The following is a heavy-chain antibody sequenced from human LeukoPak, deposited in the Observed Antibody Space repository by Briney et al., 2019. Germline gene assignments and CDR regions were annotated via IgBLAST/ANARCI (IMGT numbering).Heavy chain of an antibody. CDR2: ISSSSSYI. CDR1: GFTFSSYS. CDR3: ARDKQPYDSSGELGY. D-gene: IGHD3-22*01. V-gene: IGHV3-21*01. Sequence: GGSLRLSCAASGFTFSSYSMNWVRQAPGKGLEWVSSISSSSSYIYYADSVKGRFTISRDNAKNSLYLQMNSLRAEDTAVYYCARDKQPYDSSGELGYWGQGTLVTVSS. J-gene: IGHJ4*02.